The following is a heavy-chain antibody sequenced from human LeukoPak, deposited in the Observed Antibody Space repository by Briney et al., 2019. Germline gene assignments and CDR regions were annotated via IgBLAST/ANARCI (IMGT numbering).Heavy chain of an antibody. CDR2: ISSSSSYI. CDR1: GFTFSSYS. CDR3: ARDYYDSSGSLVPMDY. D-gene: IGHD3-22*01. Sequence: GGSLRLSCAASGFTFSSYSVNWVRQAPGKGLEWVSSISSSSSYIYYADSVKGRFTISRDNAKNSLYLQMNSLRAEDTAVYYCARDYYDSSGSLVPMDYWGQGTLVTVSS. V-gene: IGHV3-21*01. J-gene: IGHJ4*02.